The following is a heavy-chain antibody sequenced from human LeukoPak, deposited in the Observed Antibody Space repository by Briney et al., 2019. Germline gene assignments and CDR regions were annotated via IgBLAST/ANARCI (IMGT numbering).Heavy chain of an antibody. CDR1: GYTFTSYY. CDR3: ARVGDYSPRGWFDP. D-gene: IGHD4-11*01. V-gene: IGHV1-46*01. CDR2: INPSGGST. Sequence: ASVKVSCKASGYTFTSYYIHWVRQAPGQGLEWMGIINPSGGSTTYAQKFQGRVTMTRDMSTRTLYMELSSPRSEDTAFYYCARVGDYSPRGWFDPWGQGTLVTVSS. J-gene: IGHJ5*02.